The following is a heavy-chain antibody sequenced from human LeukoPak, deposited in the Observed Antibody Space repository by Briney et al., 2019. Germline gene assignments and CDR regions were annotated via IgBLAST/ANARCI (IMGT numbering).Heavy chain of an antibody. D-gene: IGHD1/OR15-1a*01. V-gene: IGHV3-66*01. J-gene: IGHJ4*02. CDR3: ARENNGPHPRFDY. CDR1: GFTFSSYW. Sequence: GGSLRLSCAASGFTFSSYWMSWVRQAPGKGLEWVSVISRGSNTYYTDSVKDRFIISRDNSKNMVYLQMNSLRVEDTAMYYCARENNGPHPRFDYWGQGTLVTVSS. CDR2: ISRGSNT.